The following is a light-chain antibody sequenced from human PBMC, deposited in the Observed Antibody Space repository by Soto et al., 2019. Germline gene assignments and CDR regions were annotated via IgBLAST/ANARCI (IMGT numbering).Light chain of an antibody. CDR2: ATS. CDR1: QSVGNY. Sequence: EIVLTQSPGTLSLSPGEGATLSCRASQSVGNYLAGYQQQTPHHPTILLYATSTRATGSTASLSSGGAGTDVIPPISSIEEEDVAVDYCRQRSSWPGTFGPGTKVDIK. CDR3: RQRSSWPGT. J-gene: IGKJ1*01. V-gene: IGKV3-11*01.